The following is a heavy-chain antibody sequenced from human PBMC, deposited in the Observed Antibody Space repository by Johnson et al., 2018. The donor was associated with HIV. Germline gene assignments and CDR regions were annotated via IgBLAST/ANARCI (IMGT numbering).Heavy chain of an antibody. V-gene: IGHV3-15*01. D-gene: IGHD3-22*01. CDR2: IKSKTDGGTT. CDR3: ARAGANYYYDSSGYGAFDI. Sequence: VQLVESGGGLVKPGGSLRLSCAASGFTFSNAWMSWVRQAPGKGLEWVGRIKSKTDGGTTDYAAPVNGRFTISRVDSKNNLYLQMNSLRAEDTAVYYCARAGANYYYDSSGYGAFDIWGQGTMVTVSS. CDR1: GFTFSNAW. J-gene: IGHJ3*02.